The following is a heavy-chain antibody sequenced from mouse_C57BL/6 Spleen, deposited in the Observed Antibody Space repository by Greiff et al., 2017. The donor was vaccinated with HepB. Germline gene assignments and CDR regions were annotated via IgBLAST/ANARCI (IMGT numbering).Heavy chain of an antibody. CDR1: GYSITSGYD. J-gene: IGHJ3*01. D-gene: IGHD2-3*01. Sequence: VQLQQSGPGMVKPSQSLSLTCTVTGYSITSGYDWHWIRHFPGNKLEWMGYISYSGSTNYNPSLKSRISITHDTSKNHFFLKLNSVTTEDTATYYCARGGYSIAYWGQGTLVTVSA. V-gene: IGHV3-1*01. CDR2: ISYSGST. CDR3: ARGGYSIAY.